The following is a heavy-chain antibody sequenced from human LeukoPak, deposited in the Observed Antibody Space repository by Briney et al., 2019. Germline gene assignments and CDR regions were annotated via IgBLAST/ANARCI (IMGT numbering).Heavy chain of an antibody. V-gene: IGHV4-39*01. D-gene: IGHD7-27*01. CDR2: IYYSGST. CDR3: ANHRLTGDSGTDYFDY. Sequence: SETLSLTCTVSGGSISSSSYSWGWIRQPPGKGLEWIGSIYYSGSTYYNPSLKSRVTISVDTSKNQFSLKLSSVTAADMAVYYCANHRLTGDSGTDYFDYWGQGTLVTVSS. CDR1: GGSISSSSYS. J-gene: IGHJ4*02.